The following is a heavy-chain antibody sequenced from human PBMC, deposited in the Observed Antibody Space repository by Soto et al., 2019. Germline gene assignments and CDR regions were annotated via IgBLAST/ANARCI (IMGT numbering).Heavy chain of an antibody. J-gene: IGHJ5*02. V-gene: IGHV1-69*02. CDR1: GGTFSSYT. CDR2: IIPILGIA. D-gene: IGHD2-2*01. Sequence: QVQLVQSGAEVKKPGSSVKVSCKASGGTFSSYTISWVRQAPGQGLEWMGRIIPILGIANYAQKFQGRVTITADKSTSTAYMELSSLRSEDTAVYYCARAAGYCSSTSCDPHWFDHWGQGTLVTVSS. CDR3: ARAAGYCSSTSCDPHWFDH.